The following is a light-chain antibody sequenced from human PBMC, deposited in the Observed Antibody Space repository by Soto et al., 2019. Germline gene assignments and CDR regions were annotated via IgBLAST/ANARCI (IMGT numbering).Light chain of an antibody. CDR3: QQYCSSPLT. CDR2: GAS. J-gene: IGKJ4*01. V-gene: IGKV3-20*01. CDR1: QSVSSSY. Sequence: EIVLTQSPGTLSLSPGERATLSRRASQSVSSSYLAWYQQKPGQAPRLLIYGASSRATGIPDRFSGSGSGTDFTLTISRLEPEDFAVYYCQQYCSSPLTFGGGTKVEIK.